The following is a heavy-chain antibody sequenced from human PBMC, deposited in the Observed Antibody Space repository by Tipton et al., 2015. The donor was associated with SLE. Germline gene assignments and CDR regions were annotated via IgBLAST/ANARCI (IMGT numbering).Heavy chain of an antibody. CDR1: GGSISSHY. Sequence: TLSLTCTVSGGSISSHYWSWIRQPPGKGLEWIGYIYYSGSTTYNPSLKSRVTTSVDTSKNQFSLKLSSVTAADTAVYYCARSPRGMATIGGSDVWGQGTTVTVSS. J-gene: IGHJ6*02. CDR2: IYYSGST. CDR3: ARSPRGMATIGGSDV. V-gene: IGHV4-59*11. D-gene: IGHD5-24*01.